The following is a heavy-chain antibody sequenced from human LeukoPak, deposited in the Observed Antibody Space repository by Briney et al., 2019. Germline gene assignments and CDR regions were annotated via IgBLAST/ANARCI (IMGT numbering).Heavy chain of an antibody. Sequence: PGGSLRLSCAASGFTFSSYGMNWVRQAPGKGLEWVSYISSSSSAIYYADSVKGRFTISRDNAKNSLYLQMNSLRAEDTAVYYCARGRSSWTADALDIWGQGTMVTISS. J-gene: IGHJ3*02. D-gene: IGHD6-13*01. V-gene: IGHV3-48*04. CDR2: ISSSSSAI. CDR1: GFTFSSYG. CDR3: ARGRSSWTADALDI.